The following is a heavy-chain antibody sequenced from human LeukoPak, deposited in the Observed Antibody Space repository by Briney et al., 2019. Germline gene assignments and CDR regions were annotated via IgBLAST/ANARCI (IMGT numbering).Heavy chain of an antibody. D-gene: IGHD1-26*01. CDR3: ARVGTSYPHVWYFDY. V-gene: IGHV4-34*01. CDR2: INHSGGT. CDR1: GGSFSGYY. J-gene: IGHJ4*02. Sequence: PSETLSLTCAVYGGSFSGYYWSWIRQPPGKGLEWIGEINHSGGTNYNPSLKSRVTISVDTSKNQFSLKLSSVTAADTAVYYCARVGTSYPHVWYFDYWGQGTLVTVSS.